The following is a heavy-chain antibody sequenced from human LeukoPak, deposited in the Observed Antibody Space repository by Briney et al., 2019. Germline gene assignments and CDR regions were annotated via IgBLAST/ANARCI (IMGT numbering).Heavy chain of an antibody. CDR1: GFTFRTYG. J-gene: IGHJ4*02. CDR2: ISGSGST. CDR3: ARDSLRRSRFDY. Sequence: GGSLRLSCAASGFTFRTYGTIWVRQAPGKGLEWVSDISGSGSTYYADSVKGRFTISRDNSKNSLYLQINSLRAEDTGVYYCARDSLRRSRFDYWGEGPLVSVSS. V-gene: IGHV3-23*01.